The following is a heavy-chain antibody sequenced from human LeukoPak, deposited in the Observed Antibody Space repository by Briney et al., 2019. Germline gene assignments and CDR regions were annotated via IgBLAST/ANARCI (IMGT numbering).Heavy chain of an antibody. CDR2: IRYDGSNK. CDR3: AKGAPTYYYDSSGYYSFDY. V-gene: IGHV3-30*02. D-gene: IGHD3-22*01. J-gene: IGHJ4*02. Sequence: TGGSLRLSCAASGFTFSSYGMHWVRQAPGKGLEWVAFIRYDGSNKYYADSVKGRFTISRDNFKNTLYLQMNSLRAEDTAVYYCAKGAPTYYYDSSGYYSFDYWGQGTLVIVSS. CDR1: GFTFSSYG.